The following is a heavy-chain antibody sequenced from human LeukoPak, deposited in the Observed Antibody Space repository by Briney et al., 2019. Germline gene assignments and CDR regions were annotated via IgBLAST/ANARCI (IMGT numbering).Heavy chain of an antibody. CDR1: GGSISSGGYY. D-gene: IGHD5-18*01. V-gene: IGHV4-31*03. CDR2: IYYSGST. Sequence: SETLSLTCTVSGGSISSGGYYWSWIRQHPGKGLEWIGYIYYSGSTYYNPSLKSRVTISVDTSKNQFSLKLSCVTAADTAVYYCARHSGELWPEDYWGQGTLVTVSS. J-gene: IGHJ4*02. CDR3: ARHSGELWPEDY.